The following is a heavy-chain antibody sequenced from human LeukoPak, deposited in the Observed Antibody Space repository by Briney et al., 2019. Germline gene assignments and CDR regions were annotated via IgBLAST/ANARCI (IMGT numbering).Heavy chain of an antibody. D-gene: IGHD3-16*02. CDR3: AREGEKRRLGELSLRKKAFDI. Sequence: PSETLSLTCTVSGGSISNGGYYWGWIRQPPGKGLEWIGSIYHSGSTYYNPSLKSRVTISVDTSKNQFSLKLSSVTAADTAVYYCAREGEKRRLGELSLRKKAFDIWGQGTMVTVSS. J-gene: IGHJ3*02. CDR1: GGSISNGGYY. V-gene: IGHV4-39*07. CDR2: IYHSGST.